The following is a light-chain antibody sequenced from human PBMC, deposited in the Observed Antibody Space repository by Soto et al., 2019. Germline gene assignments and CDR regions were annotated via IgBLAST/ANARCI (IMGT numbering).Light chain of an antibody. CDR3: QQYNKWPRT. J-gene: IGKJ1*01. Sequence: EIVLTQSPATLSLSPGERATLSCRASQSVSSSYLAWYQQKPGQAPGLLIYDASVRATGIPARFSGSGSGTEFNFTISSLQSEDFAVYYCQQYNKWPRTFGQGTKV. CDR2: DAS. V-gene: IGKV3-15*01. CDR1: QSVSSSY.